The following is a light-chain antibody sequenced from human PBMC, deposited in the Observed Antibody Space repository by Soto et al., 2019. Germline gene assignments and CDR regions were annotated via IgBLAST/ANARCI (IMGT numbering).Light chain of an antibody. CDR1: QSVRSNC. CDR2: GTS. CDR3: QQYGRPPQT. Sequence: PGEGATLSCRASQSVRSNCLAWYQHKPGQAPRLLIYGTSSRATDIPDRFTGSGSGTDFTLTISRLEPEDFAVYSCQQYGRPPQTFGQGTKVDIK. V-gene: IGKV3-20*01. J-gene: IGKJ1*01.